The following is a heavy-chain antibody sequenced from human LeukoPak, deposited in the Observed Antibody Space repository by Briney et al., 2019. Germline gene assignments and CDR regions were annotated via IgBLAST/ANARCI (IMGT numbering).Heavy chain of an antibody. CDR1: GGSVSSGSYY. CDR2: IYYSGST. D-gene: IGHD6-13*01. V-gene: IGHV4-61*01. CDR3: ARGYSSIRGWFDP. J-gene: IGHJ5*02. Sequence: NPSETLSLTCTVSGGSVSSGSYYWNWIRQPPGKGLEWIVYIYYSGSTNYNPSLNSRVTISLDTSKNQFSLKLSSVTAADTAVFYCARGYSSIRGWFDPWGQGTPVTVSS.